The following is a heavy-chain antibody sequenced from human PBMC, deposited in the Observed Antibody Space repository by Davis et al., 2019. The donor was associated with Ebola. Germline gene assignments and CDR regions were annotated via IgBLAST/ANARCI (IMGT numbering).Heavy chain of an antibody. V-gene: IGHV4-59*01. J-gene: IGHJ3*02. Sequence: MPSETLSLTCTVSGGSLSSYYWSWIRQPPGKGLEWIGYIYYSGSTNYNPSLKSRVTISVDTSKTQFSLKLSSVTAADTAVYYCARGYCSSTSCYIDTDAFDIWGQGTMVTVSS. CDR1: GGSLSSYY. CDR3: ARGYCSSTSCYIDTDAFDI. D-gene: IGHD2-2*02. CDR2: IYYSGST.